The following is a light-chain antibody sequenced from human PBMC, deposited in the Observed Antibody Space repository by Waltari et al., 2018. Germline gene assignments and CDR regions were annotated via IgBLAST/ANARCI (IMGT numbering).Light chain of an antibody. CDR2: EVS. CDR1: SSDVGGYNY. Sequence: QSALTQPASVSGSPGQSITISCTGTSSDVGGYNYVSWYQQHPGKAPKLMIYEVSNRPSGFSNRFSGSKSGNTASLSSSGLQAEDEADYYCSSYTSSSWVFGGGTKLTVL. V-gene: IGLV2-14*01. CDR3: SSYTSSSWV. J-gene: IGLJ3*02.